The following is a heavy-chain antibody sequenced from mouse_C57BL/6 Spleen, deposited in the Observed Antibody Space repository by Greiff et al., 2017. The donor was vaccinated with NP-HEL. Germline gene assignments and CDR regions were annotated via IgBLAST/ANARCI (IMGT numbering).Heavy chain of an antibody. Sequence: QVQLQQPGAELVRPGSSVKLSCKASGYTFTSYWMDWVKQRPGQGLEWIGNIYPSDSETHYNQKFKDKATLTVDKSSSTAYMQLSSLTSEDSAVYYCARERRYYYGSSYVDAMDYWGQGTSVTVSS. V-gene: IGHV1-61*01. CDR2: IYPSDSET. J-gene: IGHJ4*01. D-gene: IGHD1-1*01. CDR3: ARERRYYYGSSYVDAMDY. CDR1: GYTFTSYW.